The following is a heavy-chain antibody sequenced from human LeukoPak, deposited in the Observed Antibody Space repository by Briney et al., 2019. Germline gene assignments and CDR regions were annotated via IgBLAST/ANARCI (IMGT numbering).Heavy chain of an antibody. J-gene: IGHJ4*02. D-gene: IGHD1-26*01. CDR3: ARARELLDSLDY. Sequence: VKVSCTGSGGTFSTYGISWVRQAPGQGLEWMGGIIPIFGTANYAQKFQGRVTITADESTSTAYMELSSLRSEDTAVYYCARARELLDSLDYWGQGTLVTVSS. CDR1: GGTFSTYG. CDR2: IIPIFGTA. V-gene: IGHV1-69*13.